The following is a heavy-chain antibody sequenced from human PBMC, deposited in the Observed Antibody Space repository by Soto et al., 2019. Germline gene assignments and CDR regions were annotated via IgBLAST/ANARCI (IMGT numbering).Heavy chain of an antibody. V-gene: IGHV5-51*01. CDR2: INPGGSDT. J-gene: IGHJ3*02. D-gene: IGHD6-6*01. CDR3: ARQRNTAARLDASDI. CDR1: GYRLPFYW. Sequence: GGYPNLSCHGSGYRLPFYWIDWVPPVPGKGLEWMGIINPGGSDTRFSPSFQGQVTFSVDKSISTAYLQWRSLKASDTAIYYCARQRNTAARLDASDIWGQGTLVTVSS.